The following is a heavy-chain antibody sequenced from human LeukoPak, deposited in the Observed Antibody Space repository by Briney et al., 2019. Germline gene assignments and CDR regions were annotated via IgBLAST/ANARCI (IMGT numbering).Heavy chain of an antibody. CDR1: GGSISSYY. J-gene: IGHJ4*02. CDR2: LYTSGST. CDR3: ARGSMRMATAGLADY. Sequence: SETLSLTCTVSGGSISSYYWSWIRQPAGKGLEWIGRLYTSGSTNYNPSLKSRVTISVDTSTVSLKLSSVTAADTAVYYCARGSMRMATAGLADYWGQGTLVTVSS. D-gene: IGHD5-24*01. V-gene: IGHV4-4*07.